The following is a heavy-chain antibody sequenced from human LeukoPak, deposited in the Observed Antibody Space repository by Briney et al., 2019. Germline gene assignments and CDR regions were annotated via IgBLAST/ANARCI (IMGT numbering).Heavy chain of an antibody. CDR2: ISINGSTI. D-gene: IGHD6-19*01. V-gene: IGHV3-48*03. CDR3: ARTVAGLPLDAFDI. J-gene: IGHJ3*02. Sequence: PGGSLRLSCAASGFTFSSYEMNWVRQAPGKGLEWVSFISINGSTIYYADSVKGRFTISRDNAKNSLYLQMNSLRAEDTAVYYCARTVAGLPLDAFDIWGQGTMVTVSS. CDR1: GFTFSSYE.